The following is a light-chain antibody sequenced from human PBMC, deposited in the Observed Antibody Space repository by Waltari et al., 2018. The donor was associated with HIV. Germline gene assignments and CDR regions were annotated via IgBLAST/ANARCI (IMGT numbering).Light chain of an antibody. J-gene: IGKJ2*01. CDR2: WAS. Sequence: DIVMTQSPDSLAVSLGERATINCKSRPCVLYSSNNKHHLAWYQQKPGQPPKLLIYWASTRESGVPDRFSGSGSGTDFTLTISSLQAEDVAVYYCQQYSNPPMYTFGQGTKLEIK. CDR3: QQYSNPPMYT. V-gene: IGKV4-1*01. CDR1: PCVLYSSNNKHH.